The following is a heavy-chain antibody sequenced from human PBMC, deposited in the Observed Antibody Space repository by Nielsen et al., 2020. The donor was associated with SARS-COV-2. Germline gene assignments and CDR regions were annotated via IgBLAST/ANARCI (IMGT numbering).Heavy chain of an antibody. CDR1: GYTFTSYY. J-gene: IGHJ4*02. D-gene: IGHD1-26*01. V-gene: IGHV1-46*01. Sequence: ASVKVSCKASGYTFTSYYMHWVRQAPGQGLEWMGIINPSGGSTSYAQKFQGRVTMTRDTSTSTVYMELSSLRSEDTAVYYCARGGVPPYRVGAQDYWDQGTLVTVSS. CDR3: ARGGVPPYRVGAQDY. CDR2: INPSGGST.